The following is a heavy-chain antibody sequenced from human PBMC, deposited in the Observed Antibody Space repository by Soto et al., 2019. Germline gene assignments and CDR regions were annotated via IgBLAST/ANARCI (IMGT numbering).Heavy chain of an antibody. V-gene: IGHV4-59*01. D-gene: IGHD5-12*01. CDR2: IYYSGST. J-gene: IGHJ6*02. CDR3: ARQPIVATSPYYYYYYGMDV. Sequence: PSETLSLTCTVSGGSISSYYWSWIRQPPGKGLEWIGYIYYSGSTNYNPSLKSRVTISVDTSKNQFSLKLSSVTAADTAAYYCARQPIVATSPYYYYYYGMDVWGQGTTVTVSS. CDR1: GGSISSYY.